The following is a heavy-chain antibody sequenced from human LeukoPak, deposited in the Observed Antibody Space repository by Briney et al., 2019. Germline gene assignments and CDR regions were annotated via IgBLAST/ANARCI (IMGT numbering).Heavy chain of an antibody. CDR1: GYTFTSYY. D-gene: IGHD2-21*01. V-gene: IGHV1-46*01. CDR3: ARVGAIVADY. CDR2: INPSGGST. Sequence: ASVKVSCKASGYTFTSYYMHWVRQAPGQGLEWMGIINPSGGSTSYAQKFKGRVTMTRDTSTSTVYMELSSLRSEDTAVYDCARVGAIVADYWGQGTLVTVSS. J-gene: IGHJ4*02.